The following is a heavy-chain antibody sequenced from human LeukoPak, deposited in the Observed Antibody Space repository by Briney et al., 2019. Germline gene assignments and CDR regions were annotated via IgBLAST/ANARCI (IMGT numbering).Heavy chain of an antibody. Sequence: GGSLRLSCAASGFTFSSYGMHWVRQAPGKGLEWVGVISYDGSNKYYADSVKGRFSISRDNSKNTLYLQMNSLRAEDTAVYYCAKVLTGYYRLYDACDIWGQGTMVTVSS. CDR1: GFTFSSYG. CDR2: ISYDGSNK. V-gene: IGHV3-30*18. CDR3: AKVLTGYYRLYDACDI. D-gene: IGHD3-9*01. J-gene: IGHJ3*02.